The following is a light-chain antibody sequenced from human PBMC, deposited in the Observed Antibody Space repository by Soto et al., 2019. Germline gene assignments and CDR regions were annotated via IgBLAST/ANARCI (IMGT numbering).Light chain of an antibody. V-gene: IGKV1-27*01. CDR2: AAS. J-gene: IGKJ1*01. Sequence: DIQMTQSPSSLSASVGDRVTISCRASQDISTYLAWFQQKPGKVPKLLIYAASTLRSGVPSRFRGSGSGRDSILTISSLQPEDVATYYCQNYYSAPQTFGQGTKVEIK. CDR1: QDISTY. CDR3: QNYYSAPQT.